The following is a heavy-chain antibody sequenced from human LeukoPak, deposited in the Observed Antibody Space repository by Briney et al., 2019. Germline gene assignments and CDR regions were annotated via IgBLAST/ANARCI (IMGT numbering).Heavy chain of an antibody. CDR3: ARDSSGYYFDY. CDR2: IYYSGST. D-gene: IGHD3-22*01. V-gene: IGHV4-30-4*01. CDR1: GGSISSGDYY. J-gene: IGHJ4*02. Sequence: PSETLSLTCTVSGGSISSGDYYWRWIRQPPGKGLEWIGYIYYSGSTYYNPSLKSRVTISVDTSKNQFSLKLSSVTAADTAVYYCARDSSGYYFDYWGQGTLVTVSS.